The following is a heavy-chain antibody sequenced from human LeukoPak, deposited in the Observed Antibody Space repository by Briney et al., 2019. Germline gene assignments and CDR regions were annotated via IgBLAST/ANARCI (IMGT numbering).Heavy chain of an antibody. CDR3: ARTIAAAGGWFDP. CDR2: INPNSGGT. Sequence: ASVKVSCKASGYTFTGYYMHWVRQAPGQGLEWMGWINPNSGGTNYAQKFQGRVTMTRDTSISTAYMELSRLRSDDTAEYYCARTIAAAGGWFDPWGQGTLVTVSS. V-gene: IGHV1-2*02. J-gene: IGHJ5*02. CDR1: GYTFTGYY. D-gene: IGHD6-13*01.